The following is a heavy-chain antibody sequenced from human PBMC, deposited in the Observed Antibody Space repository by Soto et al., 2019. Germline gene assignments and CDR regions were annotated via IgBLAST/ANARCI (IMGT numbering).Heavy chain of an antibody. CDR2: FDPEDGET. CDR1: GYTLTELS. J-gene: IGHJ1*01. CDR3: ATDGSSWRAKYFQH. D-gene: IGHD6-13*01. V-gene: IGHV1-24*01. Sequence: GASVKVSCKVSGYTLTELSMHWVRQAPGKGLEWMGGFDPEDGETIYAQKFQGRVTMTEDTSTDTAYMELSSLRSEDTAVYYCATDGSSWRAKYFQHWGQDTLVTVSS.